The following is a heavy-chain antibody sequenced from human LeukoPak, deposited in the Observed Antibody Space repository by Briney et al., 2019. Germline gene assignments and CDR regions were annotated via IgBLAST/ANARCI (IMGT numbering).Heavy chain of an antibody. CDR3: AREPGFDSSGYLNWFDP. V-gene: IGHV4-59*01. CDR2: ISYSGST. CDR1: GGSISSYY. Sequence: SETLSLTCTVSGGSISSYYWSWIRQPPGKGLEWIACISYSGSTKYNPSLKSRVTISVDTSKSQLSLKLSSVTAADTAVYYCAREPGFDSSGYLNWFDPWGQGTLVTVSS. D-gene: IGHD3-22*01. J-gene: IGHJ5*02.